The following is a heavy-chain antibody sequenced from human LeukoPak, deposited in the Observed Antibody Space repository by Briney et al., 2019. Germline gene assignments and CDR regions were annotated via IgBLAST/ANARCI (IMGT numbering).Heavy chain of an antibody. V-gene: IGHV1-46*01. Sequence: ASVKVSCTVSGYTLTELSMHWVRQAPGQGLEWMGIINPSGGSTSYAQKFQGRVTMTRDTSTSTVYMELSSLRSEDAAVYYCARDSSGYSPSGMDVWGQGTTVTVSS. D-gene: IGHD3-22*01. CDR3: ARDSSGYSPSGMDV. CDR2: INPSGGST. J-gene: IGHJ6*02. CDR1: GYTLTELS.